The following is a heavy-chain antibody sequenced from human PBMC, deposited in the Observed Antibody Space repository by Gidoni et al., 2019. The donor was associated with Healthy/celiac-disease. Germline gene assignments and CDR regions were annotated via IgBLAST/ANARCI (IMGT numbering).Heavy chain of an antibody. CDR3: ARGGGWGIYYYYGMDV. CDR2: INPNSGGT. J-gene: IGHJ6*02. Sequence: QVQLVQSGAEGKKPGASVKVYCKASGYTFTGTYMHWVRQAPGQGLEWMGWINPNSGGTNYAQKFHGRVTMTRDTSISTAYMELSRLRSDDTAVYYCARGGGWGIYYYYGMDVWGQGTTVTVSS. CDR1: GYTFTGTY. V-gene: IGHV1-2*02. D-gene: IGHD3-16*01.